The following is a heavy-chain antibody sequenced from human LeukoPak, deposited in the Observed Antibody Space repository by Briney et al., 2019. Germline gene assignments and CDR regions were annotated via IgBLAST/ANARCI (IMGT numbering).Heavy chain of an antibody. CDR3: ASPVASDAFDI. V-gene: IGHV1-8*01. J-gene: IGHJ3*02. CDR1: VHTLITYD. Sequence: GASLTVSFKPSVHTLITYDINWVRQAPGQGLEWMGWMNPNSGNTGYAQRFQGRVTMTRNTSISTAYLELSSLRSEGTAVYYCASPVASDAFDIWGQGTMVTVSS. CDR2: MNPNSGNT. D-gene: IGHD6-19*01.